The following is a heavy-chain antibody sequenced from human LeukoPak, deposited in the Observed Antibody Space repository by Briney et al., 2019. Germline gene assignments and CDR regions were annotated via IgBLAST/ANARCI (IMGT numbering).Heavy chain of an antibody. V-gene: IGHV4-34*01. Sequence: ASETLSLTCAVYGGSFSGYYWSWIRQPPGKGLEWIGEINHSGSTNYNPSLKSRVTISVDTSKNQFSLKLSSVTAADTAVYYCARVNINNWHSCDYWGQGTLVTVSS. CDR2: INHSGST. CDR3: ARVNINNWHSCDY. CDR1: GGSFSGYY. D-gene: IGHD1-1*01. J-gene: IGHJ4*02.